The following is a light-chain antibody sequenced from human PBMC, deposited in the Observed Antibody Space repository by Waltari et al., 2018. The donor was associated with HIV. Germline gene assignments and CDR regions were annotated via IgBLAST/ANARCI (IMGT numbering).Light chain of an antibody. CDR1: TGTVTSDHH. V-gene: IGLV7-46*01. Sequence: QTVVTQEPSLTVSPGGTVTLTCGSTTGTVTSDHHTYWFQQKPGQAPRTLIYDATYKHSWTPARFSPSFLGGKAALTLTAAQPEDEADYYCLLSYGSVRLFGGGTRLTV. CDR3: LLSYGSVRL. CDR2: DAT. J-gene: IGLJ3*02.